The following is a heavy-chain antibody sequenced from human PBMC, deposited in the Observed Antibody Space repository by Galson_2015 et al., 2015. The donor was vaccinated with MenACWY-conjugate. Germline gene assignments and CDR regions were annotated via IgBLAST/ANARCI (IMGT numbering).Heavy chain of an antibody. CDR2: FDPEDGET. CDR1: GYTLTELS. V-gene: IGHV1-24*01. Sequence: SVKVSCKVSGYTLTELSMHWVRQAPGKGLEWMGGFDPEDGETIYAQKFQGRVTMTEDTSTETAYMELSSLKSEDTAVYYCATDPDRRYCGADCYIYFDYWGQGTLVTVSS. CDR3: ATDPDRRYCGADCYIYFDY. J-gene: IGHJ4*02. D-gene: IGHD2-21*02.